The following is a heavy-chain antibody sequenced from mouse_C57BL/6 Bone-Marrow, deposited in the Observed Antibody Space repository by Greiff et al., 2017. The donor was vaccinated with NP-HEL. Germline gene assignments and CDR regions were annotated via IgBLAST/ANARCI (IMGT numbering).Heavy chain of an antibody. Sequence: EVKLVESGGGLVKPGGSLKLSCAASGFTFSSYAMSWVRQTPEKRLEWVATISDGGSYTYYPDNVKGRFTISRDNAKNNLYLQMSHLKSEDTAIYYCARAYPYAMDYWGQGTSVTVSS. CDR1: GFTFSSYA. CDR2: ISDGGSYT. D-gene: IGHD2-10*01. J-gene: IGHJ4*01. V-gene: IGHV5-4*03. CDR3: ARAYPYAMDY.